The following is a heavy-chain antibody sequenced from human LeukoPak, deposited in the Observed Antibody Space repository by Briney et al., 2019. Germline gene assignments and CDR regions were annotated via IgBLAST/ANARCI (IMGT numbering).Heavy chain of an antibody. J-gene: IGHJ4*02. D-gene: IGHD4-17*01. CDR2: IYDSGST. Sequence: SETLSLTCIVSGGSISSSSCYWAWIRQPPGKGLEWMGSIYDSGSTYYNPSLESRVTLSVDTSKNQFSLKLSSVTAADTAVYYCARDGGRDYAVDYWGQGTLVTVSS. CDR3: ARDGGRDYAVDY. V-gene: IGHV4-39*07. CDR1: GGSISSSSCY.